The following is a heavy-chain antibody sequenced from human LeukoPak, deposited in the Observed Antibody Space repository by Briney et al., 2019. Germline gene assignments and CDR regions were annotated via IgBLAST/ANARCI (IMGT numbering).Heavy chain of an antibody. D-gene: IGHD3-10*01. Sequence: GASVKVSCKVSGYTLTELSMHWVRQAPGKRLEWMGGFDPEDGETIYAQKFQGRVTMTEDTSTDTAYMELSSLRSEDTAVYYCATGYYYGSGSYYNPPLGYWGQGTLVTVSS. CDR2: FDPEDGET. CDR1: GYTLTELS. CDR3: ATGYYYGSGSYYNPPLGY. V-gene: IGHV1-24*01. J-gene: IGHJ4*02.